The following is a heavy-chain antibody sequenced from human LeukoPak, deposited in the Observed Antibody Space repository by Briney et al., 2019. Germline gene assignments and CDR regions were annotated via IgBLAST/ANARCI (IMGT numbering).Heavy chain of an antibody. Sequence: SETLSLTCAVSGGSINSRIWWSWVRQPPGKGLEWIGEIFHSGSTNYNPSLKSRVTISVDTSKNQFSLNLSLVTAADTAVYYCASPAYGSRPGMDVWGQGTTVTVSS. D-gene: IGHD3-10*01. V-gene: IGHV4-4*02. CDR3: ASPAYGSRPGMDV. CDR1: GGSINSRIW. CDR2: IFHSGST. J-gene: IGHJ6*02.